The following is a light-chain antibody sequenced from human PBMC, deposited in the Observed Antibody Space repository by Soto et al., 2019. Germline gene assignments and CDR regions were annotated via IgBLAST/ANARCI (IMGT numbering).Light chain of an antibody. CDR1: QSVSSN. Sequence: EVVMTQSPATVSVSPGERATLSCRASQSVSSNLAWYQQKPGQAPRLLIYGASTRATGTPARFSGSGSGTEFTLTIGSLQSEDSAVYYCQQYNNWPPWTFGQGTKVDIK. V-gene: IGKV3-15*01. CDR3: QQYNNWPPWT. CDR2: GAS. J-gene: IGKJ1*01.